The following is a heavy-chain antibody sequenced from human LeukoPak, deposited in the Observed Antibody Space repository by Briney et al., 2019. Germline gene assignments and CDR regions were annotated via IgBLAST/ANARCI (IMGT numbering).Heavy chain of an antibody. J-gene: IGHJ4*02. CDR2: ISGSGGSI. CDR1: GFTFSSYV. CDR3: AKGYSSGWYDADFDS. D-gene: IGHD6-13*01. V-gene: IGHV3-23*01. Sequence: GGSLRLSCAASGFTFSSYVMSWVRQAPGKGLEWVSAISGSGGSIYYADSVKGRSTISRDNSKDTLYLQMNSLSAEDTAVYYCAKGYSSGWYDADFDSWGQGTLVTVSS.